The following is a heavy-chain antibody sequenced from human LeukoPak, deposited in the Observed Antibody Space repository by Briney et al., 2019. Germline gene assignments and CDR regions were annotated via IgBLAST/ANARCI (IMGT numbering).Heavy chain of an antibody. J-gene: IGHJ6*02. CDR3: AKGVPGMDV. Sequence: GGSLRLSCAASGFTFSSYAMSWVRQAPGKGLEWVSTISGSGGYTYYAGSVKGRSTISRDNSKNTLYLQMNSLRAEDTAVYYCAKGVPGMDVWGQGTTVTVSS. V-gene: IGHV3-23*01. CDR1: GFTFSSYA. CDR2: ISGSGGYT.